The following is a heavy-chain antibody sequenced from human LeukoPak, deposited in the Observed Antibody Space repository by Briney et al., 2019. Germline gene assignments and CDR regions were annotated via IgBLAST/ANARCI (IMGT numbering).Heavy chain of an antibody. J-gene: IGHJ6*03. CDR2: ISYDGSNK. Sequence: GRSLRLSCAASGFTFSSHAIHWVRQAPGKGLEWVSIISYDGSNKYYADSVKGRFTISRDNSKNTLYPQINSLSTEDTAVYYCARGGSGSYYYYFYYMDVWGKGTRSPSP. CDR3: ARGGSGSYYYYFYYMDV. D-gene: IGHD3-10*01. CDR1: GFTFSSHA. V-gene: IGHV3-30*01.